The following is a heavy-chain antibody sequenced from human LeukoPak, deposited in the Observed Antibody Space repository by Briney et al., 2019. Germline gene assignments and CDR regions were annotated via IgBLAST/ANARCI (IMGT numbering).Heavy chain of an antibody. CDR2: IYPGDSDT. V-gene: IGHV5-51*01. Sequence: GESLKISCKGSGYSFTSYWIGWVRPMPGKGLEWMGIIYPGDSDTRYSPSFQGQVTISADKSISTAYLQWSSLKASDTAMYYCARHTDGGGIAVAVGDYWGQGTLVTVSS. D-gene: IGHD6-19*01. J-gene: IGHJ4*02. CDR1: GYSFTSYW. CDR3: ARHTDGGGIAVAVGDY.